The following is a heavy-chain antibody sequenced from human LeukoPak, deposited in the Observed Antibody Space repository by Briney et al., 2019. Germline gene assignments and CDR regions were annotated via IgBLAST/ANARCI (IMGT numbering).Heavy chain of an antibody. J-gene: IGHJ3*01. CDR1: GFTFSSYG. CDR2: ISYDGSNK. D-gene: IGHD1-1*01. CDR3: IKGGGPTAMADAFDL. V-gene: IGHV3-30*18. Sequence: PGRSLRLSCAASGFTFSSYGMHWVRQAPGKGLEWVAVISYDGSNKYYADSVKGRFTISRDNAKNSLSLQMNSLTVEDMGLYYCIKGGGPTAMADAFDLWGQGTMVTVSS.